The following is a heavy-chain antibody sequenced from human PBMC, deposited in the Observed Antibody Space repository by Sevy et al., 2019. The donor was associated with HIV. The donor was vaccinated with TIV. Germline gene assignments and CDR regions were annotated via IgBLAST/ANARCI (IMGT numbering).Heavy chain of an antibody. CDR3: ARDLTERYTIDY. J-gene: IGHJ4*02. Sequence: GGSLRLSCAASGFTFSNYGMHWVRQAPGKGLEWVAFISADAKKQNYADSVKGRFTISRDNFKNTLYLQVNSLRAEDTAIYYCARDLTERYTIDYWGQGILVTVSS. CDR1: GFTFSNYG. D-gene: IGHD7-27*01. CDR2: ISADAKKQ. V-gene: IGHV3-30*03.